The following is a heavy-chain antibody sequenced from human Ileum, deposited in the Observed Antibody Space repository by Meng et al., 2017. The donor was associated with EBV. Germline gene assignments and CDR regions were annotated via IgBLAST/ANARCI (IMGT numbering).Heavy chain of an antibody. CDR1: GGPLSGYD. Sequence: QVQVQQWGAGLLKPSETLSLTCAVYGGPLSGYDWSWNRQSPGRGLEWLGQIKDTGGGGYNPSLKSRMTMSADTSTNQFSLKLTSVTAADTAVYFCRHAYCNDDGCTDHWGQGSLVTVSS. D-gene: IGHD2-21*01. V-gene: IGHV4-34*01. CDR3: RHAYCNDDGCTDH. J-gene: IGHJ4*02. CDR2: IKDTGGG.